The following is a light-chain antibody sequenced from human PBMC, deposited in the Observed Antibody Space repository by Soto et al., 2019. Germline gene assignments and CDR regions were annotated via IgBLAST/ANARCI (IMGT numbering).Light chain of an antibody. CDR3: CSYAGSSTFVV. CDR2: EGS. CDR1: SSDVGSYNL. Sequence: QSALTQPASVSGSPGQSITISCTGTSSDVGSYNLVSWYQQHPGKAPKLMIYEGSKRPSGVSNRFFGSKSGNTASLTTSGLQAEDEADYYCCSYAGSSTFVVFGGGTKLTVL. V-gene: IGLV2-23*03. J-gene: IGLJ2*01.